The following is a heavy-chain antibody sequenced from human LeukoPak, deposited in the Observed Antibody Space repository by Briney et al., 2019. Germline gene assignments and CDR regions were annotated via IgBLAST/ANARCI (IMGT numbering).Heavy chain of an antibody. CDR3: ARAREDGYSSGWYDY. Sequence: GGSLRLSCAASGFTFGSYAMSWVRQAPGKGLEWVSAISGSGGSTYYADSVKGRFTISRDNSKNTLYLQMNSQRVEDTAVYFCARAREDGYSSGWYDYWGQGTLVTVSS. J-gene: IGHJ4*02. CDR2: ISGSGGST. V-gene: IGHV3-23*01. CDR1: GFTFGSYA. D-gene: IGHD6-19*01.